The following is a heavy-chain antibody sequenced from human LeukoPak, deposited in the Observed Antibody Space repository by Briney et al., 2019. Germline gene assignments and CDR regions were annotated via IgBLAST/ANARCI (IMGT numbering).Heavy chain of an antibody. J-gene: IGHJ4*02. CDR2: IYPCDSDT. V-gene: IGHV5-51*01. D-gene: IGHD2-21*02. Sequence: GESLKISCKGSGYSFTSYWIGWVRQMPGKGLEWMGIIYPCDSDTRYSPSFQGQVTISADKSISTAYLQWSSLKASDTAMYYCARSYCGGDCSLYYFDYWGQGTLVTVSS. CDR3: ARSYCGGDCSLYYFDY. CDR1: GYSFTSYW.